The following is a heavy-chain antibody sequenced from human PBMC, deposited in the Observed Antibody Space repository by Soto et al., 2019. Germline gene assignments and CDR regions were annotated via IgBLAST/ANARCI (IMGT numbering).Heavy chain of an antibody. CDR2: IIPIFGTA. V-gene: IGHV1-69*01. Sequence: QVQLVQSGAAVRKPGSSVKVSCKASGGTFSRHAISWVRQAPGQGLEGMGGIIPIFGTANHAQKFRGRVTIIADESTSTVYMELSSLRSEDTAMYYCARGWGYDSNDYYYAYWGQGTLVIVSS. D-gene: IGHD3-22*01. CDR1: GGTFSRHA. CDR3: ARGWGYDSNDYYYAY. J-gene: IGHJ4*02.